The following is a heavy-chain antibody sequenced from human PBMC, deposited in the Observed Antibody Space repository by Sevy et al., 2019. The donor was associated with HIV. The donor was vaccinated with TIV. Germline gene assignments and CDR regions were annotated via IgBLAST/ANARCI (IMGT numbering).Heavy chain of an antibody. Sequence: SETLSLTCTVSGGSISSYYWSWIRQPPGKGLEWIGYIYYSGSTNYNPSLKSRVTISVDTSKNQFSLKLSSVTAADTAVYYCARDRSPGRSDYWGQGTLVTVSS. CDR2: IYYSGST. CDR1: GGSISSYY. J-gene: IGHJ4*02. V-gene: IGHV4-59*01. D-gene: IGHD4-17*01. CDR3: ARDRSPGRSDY.